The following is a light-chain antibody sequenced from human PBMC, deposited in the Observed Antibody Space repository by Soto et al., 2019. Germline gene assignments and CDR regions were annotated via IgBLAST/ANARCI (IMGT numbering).Light chain of an antibody. J-gene: IGLJ1*01. CDR2: EVN. V-gene: IGLV2-8*01. Sequence: QSALTQPPSASGSPGQSVTISCTGTSSDVGGYNYVSWYQQHPDKVPKLIIYEVNKRPSGVPDRFSGSKSGNTASLTVSGLQAEDEADYYCTSYAGSNNVFGTGTKLTVL. CDR3: TSYAGSNNV. CDR1: SSDVGGYNY.